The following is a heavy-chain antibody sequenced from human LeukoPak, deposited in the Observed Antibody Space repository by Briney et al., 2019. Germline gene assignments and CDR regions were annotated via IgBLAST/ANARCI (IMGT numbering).Heavy chain of an antibody. CDR1: GFTFSDYY. Sequence: GGSLRLSCAASGFTFSDYYMSWIRQAPGKGLEWVSYISSSSSYIYYADSVKGRFTISRDNAKNSLYLQMNSLRAEDTAVYYCARLYDGSAYHADHFDYWGQGTLVIVSS. D-gene: IGHD3-22*01. J-gene: IGHJ4*02. CDR2: ISSSSSYI. V-gene: IGHV3-11*06. CDR3: ARLYDGSAYHADHFDY.